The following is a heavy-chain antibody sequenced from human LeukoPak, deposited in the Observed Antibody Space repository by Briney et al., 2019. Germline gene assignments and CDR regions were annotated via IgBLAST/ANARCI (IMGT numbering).Heavy chain of an antibody. CDR3: AREGWSTVTPARGWFDP. V-gene: IGHV3-7*01. CDR1: GFIFSSYW. Sequence: PGGSLRLSCAASGFIFSSYWMSWVRQAPGKGLEWVANIKQDGSEKYYVDSVKGRFTISRDNAKNSLYLQMNSLRAEDTAVYYCAREGWSTVTPARGWFDPWGQGTLVTVSS. J-gene: IGHJ5*02. D-gene: IGHD4-17*01. CDR2: IKQDGSEK.